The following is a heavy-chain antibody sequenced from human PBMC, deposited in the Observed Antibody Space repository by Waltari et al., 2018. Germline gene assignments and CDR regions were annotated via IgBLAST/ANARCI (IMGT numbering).Heavy chain of an antibody. CDR3: ARDSMYYDFWSGYSGGGFDP. J-gene: IGHJ5*02. V-gene: IGHV4-59*01. Sequence: QVQLQESGPGLVKPSETLSLPCTVSGGSIRSYYWSWIRQPPGTGLGWIGYIYYSGSTNYNPSLKSRVTISVDTSKNQFSLKLSSVTAADTAVYYCARDSMYYDFWSGYSGGGFDPWGQGTLVTVSS. CDR2: IYYSGST. CDR1: GGSIRSYY. D-gene: IGHD3-3*01.